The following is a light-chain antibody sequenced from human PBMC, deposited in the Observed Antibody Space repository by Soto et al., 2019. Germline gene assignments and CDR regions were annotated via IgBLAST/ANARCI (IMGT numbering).Light chain of an antibody. CDR1: SSDVGGYNY. CDR2: EVS. V-gene: IGLV2-14*01. CDR3: SSYTSSSTLV. J-gene: IGLJ1*01. Sequence: QSALTPPASVSGSPGQSITISCTGTSSDVGGYNYVYWYQQHPGKAPKLMIYEVSNRPSGVSNRFSGSKSGNTASLTISGLQAEDEADYYCSSYTSSSTLVFGTGTKVTVL.